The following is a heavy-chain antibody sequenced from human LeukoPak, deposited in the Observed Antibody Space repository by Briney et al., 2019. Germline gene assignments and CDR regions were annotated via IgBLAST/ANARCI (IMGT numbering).Heavy chain of an antibody. V-gene: IGHV3-21*01. CDR3: AIYGSGDS. CDR2: FRSSSHYI. Sequence: GGSLRLSCAASGSTLSSYSMNWVRQAPGRGLELVFFFRSSSHYIYYPASEKGRFTTSRDNAKTSLCLQMNSLRAEDTAVYCCAIYGSGDSWGQGTLVTVSS. CDR1: GSTLSSYS. J-gene: IGHJ4*02. D-gene: IGHD3-10*01.